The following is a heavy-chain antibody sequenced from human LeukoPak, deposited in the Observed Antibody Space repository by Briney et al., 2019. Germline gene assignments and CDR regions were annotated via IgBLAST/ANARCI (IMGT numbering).Heavy chain of an antibody. V-gene: IGHV3-74*01. D-gene: IGHD3-22*01. CDR1: GFTFSSYW. CDR3: ASGEFDYYDSIIF. J-gene: IGHJ4*02. CDR2: INSDGSST. Sequence: QSGGSLRLSCAASGFTFSSYWMHWVRQAPGKGLVWVSRINSDGSSTSYADSVKGRFTISRDNAKKTLYLQMNSLRAEDTAVYYCASGEFDYYDSIIFGGQGTLVTVSS.